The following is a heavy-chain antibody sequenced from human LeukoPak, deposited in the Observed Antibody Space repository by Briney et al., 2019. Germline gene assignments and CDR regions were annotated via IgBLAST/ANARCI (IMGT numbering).Heavy chain of an antibody. D-gene: IGHD2-15*01. Sequence: ASVRVSCKASGYTFTGYYIHWMRQAPGQGLEWMGWMNPNRGDTSYAQRFQGRVTMTRDTPINTAYMELSGLTSDDTAVYYCGRRRIDCSDTGCYVDYWGQGTLVTVSS. J-gene: IGHJ4*02. CDR2: MNPNRGDT. CDR1: GYTFTGYY. V-gene: IGHV1-2*02. CDR3: GRRRIDCSDTGCYVDY.